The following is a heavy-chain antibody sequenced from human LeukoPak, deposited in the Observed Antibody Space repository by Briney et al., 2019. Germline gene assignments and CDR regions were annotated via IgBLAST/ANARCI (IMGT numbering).Heavy chain of an antibody. CDR1: GGSISSGDYY. D-gene: IGHD3-22*01. CDR3: ARVVVMRGRWLDY. Sequence: SQTLSLTCTVSGGSISSGDYYWSWIRQPPGKGLEWIGYIYYSGSTYYNPSLKSRVTISVDTSKNQFSLKLSSVTAADTAVYYCARVVVMRGRWLDYWGQGTLVTASS. CDR2: IYYSGST. J-gene: IGHJ4*02. V-gene: IGHV4-30-4*01.